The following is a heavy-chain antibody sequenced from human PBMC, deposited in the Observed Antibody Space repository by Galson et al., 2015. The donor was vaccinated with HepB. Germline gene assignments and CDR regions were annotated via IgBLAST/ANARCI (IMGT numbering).Heavy chain of an antibody. D-gene: IGHD6-19*01. Sequence: SLRLSCAVSGFTFTSPWMSWVRQAPGKGLERVASIRQDGSEKIYVDSVKGRFTISRDNAKNSLSLQMNSLRAEDTAVYHCVRVYKSGWYAFDYWGQGTLVTVSS. CDR1: GFTFTSPW. CDR2: IRQDGSEK. J-gene: IGHJ4*02. CDR3: VRVYKSGWYAFDY. V-gene: IGHV3-7*03.